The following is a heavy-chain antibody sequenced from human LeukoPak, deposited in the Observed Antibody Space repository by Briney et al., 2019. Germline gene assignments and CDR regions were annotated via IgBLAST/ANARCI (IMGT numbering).Heavy chain of an antibody. D-gene: IGHD3-10*01. J-gene: IGHJ4*02. Sequence: SETLSLTCAVSGYSISSGYYWGWIRQPPGKGLEWIGSIYHSGSTYHNPSLKSRVTISVDTSKNQFSLKLSSVTAADTAVYYCARVRGVILDYWGQGTLVTVSS. V-gene: IGHV4-38-2*01. CDR3: ARVRGVILDY. CDR2: IYHSGST. CDR1: GYSISSGYY.